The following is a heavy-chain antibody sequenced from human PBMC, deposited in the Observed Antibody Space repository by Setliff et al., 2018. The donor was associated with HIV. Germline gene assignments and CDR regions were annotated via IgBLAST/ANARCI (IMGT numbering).Heavy chain of an antibody. CDR1: GYSINSGFS. D-gene: IGHD6-19*01. J-gene: IGHJ5*02. CDR3: ARPRRVRSRAWYWFDI. Sequence: SETLSLTCAASGYSINSGFSRAWIRQPPGQGPQWIGSIYQRGSICYNPSLQSRVTISVDSSKNQFSLNLFSVTAADTAVYYCARPRRVRSRAWYWFDIWGQGTLVTVSS. V-gene: IGHV4-38-2*01. CDR2: IYQRGSI.